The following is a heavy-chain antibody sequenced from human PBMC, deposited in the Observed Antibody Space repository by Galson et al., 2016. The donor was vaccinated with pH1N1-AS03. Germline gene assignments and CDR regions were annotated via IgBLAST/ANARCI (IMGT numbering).Heavy chain of an antibody. V-gene: IGHV5-10-1*01. CDR1: GYSFPSYW. CDR2: IDPSDSYT. Sequence: QSGAEVKKPGESLRISCQGSGYSFPSYWINWVRQMPGKGLEWMGRIDPSDSYTNYIPSFQGHVTFSTDKSISTAYLQWNSLKASDTAMYYCARLMFRGRQNSGNVFDLWGQGTMVTVSS. D-gene: IGHD3-10*01. J-gene: IGHJ3*01. CDR3: ARLMFRGRQNSGNVFDL.